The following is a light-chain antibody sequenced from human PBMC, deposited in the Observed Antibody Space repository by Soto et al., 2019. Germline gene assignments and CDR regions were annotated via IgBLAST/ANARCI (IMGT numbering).Light chain of an antibody. CDR2: AAS. Sequence: DIQMTQSPSSLSASVGDRVTITCRASQIIANYLNWYQQKPGKAPKLLIYAASSLQSGVPSRFAGSGSGTDFTLTISSLQPEDVATYYCQQSYSTPLTFGGGTKVEIK. CDR3: QQSYSTPLT. J-gene: IGKJ4*01. V-gene: IGKV1-39*01. CDR1: QIIANY.